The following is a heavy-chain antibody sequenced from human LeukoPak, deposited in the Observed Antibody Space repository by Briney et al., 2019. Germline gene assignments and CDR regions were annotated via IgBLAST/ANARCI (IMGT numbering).Heavy chain of an antibody. CDR3: ARDAWGTIDY. J-gene: IGHJ4*02. CDR2: ISSNGGST. Sequence: GGSLRLSCAASGFTFSSYAMHWVRQAPGKGLEYVSAISSNGGSTYYANSVKGRFTISRDNSKNTLYLQMGSLRAEGMAVYYCARDAWGTIDYWGQGTLVTVSS. D-gene: IGHD3-16*01. CDR1: GFTFSSYA. V-gene: IGHV3-64*01.